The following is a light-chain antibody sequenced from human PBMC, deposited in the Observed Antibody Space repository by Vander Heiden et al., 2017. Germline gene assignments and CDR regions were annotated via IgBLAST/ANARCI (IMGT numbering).Light chain of an antibody. J-gene: IGKJ4*01. Sequence: DIQMTQSPSSLSASVGDRVTITCQASQDISNYLNWYQQKPGKAPKLLIYDASNWETGVPSRFSGSGSGTDFTVTISSLQPEDIATYYCQQYDNLLTFGGGTKVEIK. CDR1: QDISNY. V-gene: IGKV1-33*01. CDR3: QQYDNLLT. CDR2: DAS.